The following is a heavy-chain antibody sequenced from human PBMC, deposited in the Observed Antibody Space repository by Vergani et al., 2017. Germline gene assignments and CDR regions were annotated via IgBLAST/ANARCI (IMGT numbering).Heavy chain of an antibody. J-gene: IGHJ4*02. CDR1: GFTFSSYG. CDR2: IRYDGSNK. D-gene: IGHD1-26*01. CDR3: AKDRVGAMYY. Sequence: QVQLVESGGGVVQPGGSLRLSCAASGFTFSSYGMHWVRRAPGKGLEWVAFIRYDGSNKYYADSVKGRFTISRDNSKNTLYLQMNSLRAEDTAVYYCAKDRVGAMYYWGQGTLVTVSS. V-gene: IGHV3-30*02.